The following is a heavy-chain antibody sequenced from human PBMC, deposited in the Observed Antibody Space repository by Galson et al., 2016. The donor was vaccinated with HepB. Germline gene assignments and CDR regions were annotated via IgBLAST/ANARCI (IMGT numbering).Heavy chain of an antibody. CDR2: IYPGDFDT. Sequence: QSGAEVKEPGESLRISCKGSGYTFVSYWIGWVRQMPGKGLEWMGIIYPGDFDTRYSPSFQGQVTNSVDKSISTAYLQWSSLTASDTAMYYCARSLTGSYDFWGAMYNYDARDVWGQGTTVTVS. CDR3: ARSLTGSYDFWGAMYNYDARDV. V-gene: IGHV5-51*01. J-gene: IGHJ6*02. CDR1: GYTFVSYW. D-gene: IGHD3-3*01.